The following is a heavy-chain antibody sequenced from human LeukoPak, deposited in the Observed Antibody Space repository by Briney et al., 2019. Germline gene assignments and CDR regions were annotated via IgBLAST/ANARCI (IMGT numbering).Heavy chain of an antibody. D-gene: IGHD3-22*01. CDR3: AKQHYYDSSGYYPPGD. V-gene: IGHV3-33*06. J-gene: IGHJ4*02. CDR1: GFTFSSYG. Sequence: GGSLRLSCAASGFTFSSYGMHWVRQAPGKGLEWVAVIWYDGSNRYYADSVKGRFTISRDNSRNTLYLQMNSLRAEDTAMYYCAKQHYYDSSGYYPPGDWGQGTLVTVSS. CDR2: IWYDGSNR.